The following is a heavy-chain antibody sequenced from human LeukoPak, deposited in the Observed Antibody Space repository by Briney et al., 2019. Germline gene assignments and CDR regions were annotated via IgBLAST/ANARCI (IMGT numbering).Heavy chain of an antibody. D-gene: IGHD6-19*01. V-gene: IGHV3-53*01. Sequence: GGSLRLSCAASGFTVSSNYMSWVRQALGKGLEWVSVIYSGGSTYYADSVKGRFTISRDNSKNTLYLQMNSLRAEDTAVYYCATESVADDAFDIWGQGTMVTVSS. CDR1: GFTVSSNY. CDR2: IYSGGST. CDR3: ATESVADDAFDI. J-gene: IGHJ3*02.